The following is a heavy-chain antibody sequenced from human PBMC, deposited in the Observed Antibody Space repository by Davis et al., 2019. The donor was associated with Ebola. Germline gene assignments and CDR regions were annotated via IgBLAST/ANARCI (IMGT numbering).Heavy chain of an antibody. CDR3: ARDYDIWSGYGWFDP. J-gene: IGHJ5*02. D-gene: IGHD3-3*01. CDR2: IWYDGSNK. CDR1: GFTFSSYG. Sequence: GGSLRLSCAASGFTFSSYGMHWVRQAPGRGLEWVAVIWYDGSNKYYADSVKGRFTISRDNSKNTLYLQMNSLRAEDTAVYYCARDYDIWSGYGWFDPWGQGTLVTVSS. V-gene: IGHV3-33*01.